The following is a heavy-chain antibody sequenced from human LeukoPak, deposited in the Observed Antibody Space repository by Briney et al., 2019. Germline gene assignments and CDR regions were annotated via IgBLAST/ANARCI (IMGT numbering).Heavy chain of an antibody. CDR1: GGTFSSYA. CDR3: ASSLEFVLAARRIYFDY. J-gene: IGHJ4*02. D-gene: IGHD6-6*01. V-gene: IGHV1-69*06. CDR2: IIPIFGTA. Sequence: SVKVSCKASGGTFSSYAISWVRQAPGQGLEWMGGIIPIFGTANYAQKFQGRVTITADKSTSTAYMELSSLRSEDTAVYYCASSLEFVLAARRIYFDYWGQGTLVTVSS.